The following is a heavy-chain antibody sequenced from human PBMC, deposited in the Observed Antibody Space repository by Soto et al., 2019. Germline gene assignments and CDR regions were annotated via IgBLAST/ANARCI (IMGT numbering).Heavy chain of an antibody. Sequence: EVQLVESGGVLVQPGGSLRLSCAASGVTFRRYDMHWVRQSPGKGLEWVSAIGSAGDTYYLGAVKGRFTISSDNAENSLYLQMTSMRVADTAVYYCARGDYSWGFYHYGVGVWGQGTTVTVSS. CDR1: GVTFRRYD. CDR3: ARGDYSWGFYHYGVGV. D-gene: IGHD3-10*01. CDR2: IGSAGDT. J-gene: IGHJ6*02. V-gene: IGHV3-13*01.